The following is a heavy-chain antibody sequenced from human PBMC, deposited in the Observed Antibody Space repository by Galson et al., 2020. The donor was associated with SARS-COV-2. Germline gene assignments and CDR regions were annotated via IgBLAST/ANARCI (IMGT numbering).Heavy chain of an antibody. J-gene: IGHJ4*02. D-gene: IGHD6-13*01. CDR3: ARDEDYSNWYALDH. Sequence: ASVKVSCKASGYTFTEHGINWVRQAPGQGLEWVGWIDVVTGRTNQALKFHGRVSFNADRGTSTVSMELRSLRSDDTATYYCARDEDYSNWYALDHWGQGTPVTVSS. CDR1: GYTFTEHG. V-gene: IGHV1-18*01. CDR2: IDVVTGRT.